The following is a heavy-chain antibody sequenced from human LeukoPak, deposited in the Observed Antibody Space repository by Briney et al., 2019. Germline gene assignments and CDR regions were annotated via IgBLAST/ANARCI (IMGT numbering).Heavy chain of an antibody. CDR3: AIQHPTVGATGNY. V-gene: IGHV1-2*06. CDR2: INPNSGGT. D-gene: IGHD1-26*01. J-gene: IGHJ4*02. Sequence: ASVKVSCKAPGYTFTGYYMHWVRQAPGQGLEWMGRINPNSGGTNYAQKFQGRVTMTRDTSISTAYMELSRLRSDDTAVYYCAIQHPTVGATGNYWGQGTLVTVSS. CDR1: GYTFTGYY.